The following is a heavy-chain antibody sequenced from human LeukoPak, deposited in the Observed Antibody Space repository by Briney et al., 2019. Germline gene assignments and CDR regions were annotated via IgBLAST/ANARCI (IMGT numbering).Heavy chain of an antibody. CDR1: GCSISSYY. V-gene: IGHV4-59*12. CDR2: IYYSGST. J-gene: IGHJ4*02. CDR3: ARDLAYGDYIFDY. D-gene: IGHD4-17*01. Sequence: SETLSLTCTDSGCSISSYYWSWIRQPPGKGLEWIGYIYYSGSTNYNPSLKSRVTISVDTSKNQFSLQLSSVTAADTAVYYCARDLAYGDYIFDYWGQGTLVTVSS.